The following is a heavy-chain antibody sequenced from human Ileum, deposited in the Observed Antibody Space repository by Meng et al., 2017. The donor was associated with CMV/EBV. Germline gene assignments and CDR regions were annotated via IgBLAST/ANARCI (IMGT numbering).Heavy chain of an antibody. D-gene: IGHD2-15*01. CDR3: AHKCSAASCLDY. CDR2: IYWNDEK. J-gene: IGHJ4*02. CDR1: GFSLSTSEVG. V-gene: IGHV2-5*01. Sequence: SGPTLVKPTQTLTLTCTFSGFSLSTSEVGVGWIRQPPGKALEWLALIYWNDEKHYSPSLRTRLTITKDTSKNQVVLTMSNMDPVDTATYSCAHKCSAASCLDYWGQGTLVTVSS.